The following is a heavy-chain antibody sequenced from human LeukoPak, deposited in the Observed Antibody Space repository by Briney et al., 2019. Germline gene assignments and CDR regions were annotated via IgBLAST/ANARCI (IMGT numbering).Heavy chain of an antibody. CDR1: GFTFSSDA. CDR3: AELGMIGGV. J-gene: IGHJ6*04. Sequence: GGSLRLSCAASGFTFSSDAMSWVRQAAGKGLEWVSAISGNGGSTCYADSVKGRFTISRDNAKNSLYLQMNSLRAEDTAVYYCAELGMIGGVWGKGTTVTISS. V-gene: IGHV3-23*01. CDR2: ISGNGGST. D-gene: IGHD3-10*02.